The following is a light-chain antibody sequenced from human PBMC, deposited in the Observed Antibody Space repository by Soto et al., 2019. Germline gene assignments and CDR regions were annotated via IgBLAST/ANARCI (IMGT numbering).Light chain of an antibody. Sequence: DIQMTQSPSSLSASVGDRVTITCRATQDISNYLAWYQQKPGKVPKLLIYVASTLQSGVPSRFSGGGSGTDFTLTISSLQHEDLATYYRQQSYSTLTFGGGTKVDIK. CDR3: QQSYSTLT. CDR2: VAS. V-gene: IGKV1-27*01. CDR1: QDISNY. J-gene: IGKJ4*01.